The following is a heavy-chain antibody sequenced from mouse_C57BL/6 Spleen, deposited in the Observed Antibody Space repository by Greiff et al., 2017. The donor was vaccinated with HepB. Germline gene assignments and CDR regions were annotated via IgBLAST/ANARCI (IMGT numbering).Heavy chain of an antibody. CDR2: INPSTGGT. CDR3: ARWATVVAYYFDY. V-gene: IGHV1-42*01. J-gene: IGHJ2*01. D-gene: IGHD1-1*01. CDR1: GYSFTGYY. Sequence: LVESGPELVKPGASVKISCKASGYSFTGYYMNWVKQSPEKSLEWIGEINPSTGGTTYNQKFKAKATLTVDKSSSTAYMQLKSLTSEDSAVYYCARWATVVAYYFDYWGQGTTLTVSS.